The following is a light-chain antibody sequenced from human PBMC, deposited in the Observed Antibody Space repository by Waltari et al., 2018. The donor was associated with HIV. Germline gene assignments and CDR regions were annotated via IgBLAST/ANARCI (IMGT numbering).Light chain of an antibody. CDR2: GAS. J-gene: IGKJ1*01. Sequence: EIQMTQSPSSLSASVGDRVTITCRASQAIRYSLAWYQQKPGKVPKLLIYGASTLQSGVPSRFSGSGSGTDFTLTISSLQPEDVATYYCQKYNHDPPWTFGQGTKVEI. CDR1: QAIRYS. V-gene: IGKV1-27*01. CDR3: QKYNHDPPWT.